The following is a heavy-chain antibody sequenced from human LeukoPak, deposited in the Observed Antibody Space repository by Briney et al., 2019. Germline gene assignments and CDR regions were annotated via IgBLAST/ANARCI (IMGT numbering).Heavy chain of an antibody. D-gene: IGHD2-2*02. CDR2: IIPIFGTA. V-gene: IGHV1-69*05. Sequence: SVKVSCKASGGTFSSYAISWVRQAPGQGLEWMGGIIPIFGTANYAQKFQGRVTMTRDTSTSTVYMELSSLRSEDSAVYYCARDCSSTSCYTGSGDYYGMDVWGQGTTVTVSS. CDR3: ARDCSSTSCYTGSGDYYGMDV. J-gene: IGHJ6*02. CDR1: GGTFSSYA.